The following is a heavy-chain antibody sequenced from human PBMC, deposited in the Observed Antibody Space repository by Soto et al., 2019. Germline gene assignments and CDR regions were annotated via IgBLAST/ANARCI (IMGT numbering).Heavy chain of an antibody. Sequence: SETLSLTCTVSGGSISSSSYYWGWIRQPPGKGLEWIGSIYYSGSTYYNPSLKSRVTISVDTSKNQFSLKLSSVTAADTAVYYCARYDVAAADYYFDYWGQGTLVTVSX. CDR2: IYYSGST. J-gene: IGHJ4*02. D-gene: IGHD6-13*01. V-gene: IGHV4-39*01. CDR1: GGSISSSSYY. CDR3: ARYDVAAADYYFDY.